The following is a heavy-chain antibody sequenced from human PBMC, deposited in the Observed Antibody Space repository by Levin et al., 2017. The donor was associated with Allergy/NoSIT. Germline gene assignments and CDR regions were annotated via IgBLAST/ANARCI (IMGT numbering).Heavy chain of an antibody. V-gene: IGHV5-51*01. Sequence: ASVKVSCKGSGYSFTSYWIGWVRQMPGKGLEWMGIIYPGDSDTRYSPSFQGQVTISADKSISTAYLQWSSLKASDTAMYYCARHPAYSSGWFDYWGQGTLVTVAS. CDR1: GYSFTSYW. D-gene: IGHD6-19*01. CDR3: ARHPAYSSGWFDY. J-gene: IGHJ4*02. CDR2: IYPGDSDT.